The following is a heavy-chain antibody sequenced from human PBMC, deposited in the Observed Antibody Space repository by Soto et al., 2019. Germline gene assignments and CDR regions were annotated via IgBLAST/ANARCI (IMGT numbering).Heavy chain of an antibody. Sequence: EVQLVHSGAEVKKPGESLKISCKGSGYNFTNFGIAWVRQMPGKGLEWMAIIYPGDSDSKYRPSLQGQVTISADKSTNSAYLQWSSLKASDTAMYYCARQPLPIIDYFDLWGQGTLVTVSA. V-gene: IGHV5-51*01. CDR3: ARQPLPIIDYFDL. CDR1: GYNFTNFG. CDR2: IYPGDSDS. J-gene: IGHJ4*01. D-gene: IGHD1-20*01.